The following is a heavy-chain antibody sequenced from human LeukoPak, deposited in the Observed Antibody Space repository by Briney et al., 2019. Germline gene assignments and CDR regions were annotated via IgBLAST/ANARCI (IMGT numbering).Heavy chain of an antibody. CDR2: IYDSGST. D-gene: IGHD5-18*01. CDR3: AKGAGGFSYYNWFDP. J-gene: IGHJ5*02. V-gene: IGHV4-59*01. Sequence: SETLSLTCTVSGGSISSYYWSWIRQPPGKGLEWIGYIYDSGSTNYNPSLKSRVTISVDTSKNQFSLKLSSVIAADTAVYYCAKGAGGFSYYNWFDPWGQGTLVTVSS. CDR1: GGSISSYY.